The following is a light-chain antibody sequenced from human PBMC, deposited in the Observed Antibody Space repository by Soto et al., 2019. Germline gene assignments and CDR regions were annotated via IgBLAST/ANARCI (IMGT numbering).Light chain of an antibody. CDR2: GNN. CDR1: SSNIGAGYD. J-gene: IGLJ2*01. CDR3: QSYDTRLSGVV. V-gene: IGLV1-40*01. Sequence: QSVLTQPPSVSGAPGQRVTISCTGSSSNIGAGYDVHWYQQLPGTAPKLLIHGNNNRPSGVPDRFSGSKSGTSASLAITGLQAEDVADYYCQSYDTRLSGVVFGGGTKLTVL.